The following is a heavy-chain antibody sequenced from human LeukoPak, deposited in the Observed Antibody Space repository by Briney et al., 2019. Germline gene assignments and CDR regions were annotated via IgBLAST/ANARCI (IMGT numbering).Heavy chain of an antibody. V-gene: IGHV3-21*01. CDR1: GFTFSRYS. CDR3: ARDWYGYYFDY. CDR2: ISGGSAEI. J-gene: IGHJ4*02. Sequence: GGSLRLSCAASGFTFSRYSMNWVRQAPGKGLEWVSSISGGSAEIYYADSVKGRFTISRDNSKNTLYLQMNSLRAEDTAVYYCARDWYGYYFDYWGQGTLVTVSS. D-gene: IGHD3-10*01.